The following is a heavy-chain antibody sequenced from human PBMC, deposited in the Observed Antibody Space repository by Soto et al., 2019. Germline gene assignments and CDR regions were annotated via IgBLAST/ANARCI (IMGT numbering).Heavy chain of an antibody. CDR2: INAGNGNT. D-gene: IGHD3-22*01. V-gene: IGHV1-3*01. CDR1: GYTFTSYA. J-gene: IGHJ4*02. Sequence: ASVKVSCKASGYTFTSYAMHWVRQAPGQRLEWMGWINAGNGNTKYSQKFQGRVTITRDTSASTAYMELSSLRSEDTAVYYCARDTGACYDSSGYYCPALGRYFDYWGQGTLVTVSS. CDR3: ARDTGACYDSSGYYCPALGRYFDY.